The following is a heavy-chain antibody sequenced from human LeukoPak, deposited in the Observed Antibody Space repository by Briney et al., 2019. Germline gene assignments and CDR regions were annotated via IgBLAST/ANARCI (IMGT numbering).Heavy chain of an antibody. V-gene: IGHV1-2*02. CDR1: GYTFTGYY. CDR3: ARKPGYSYEPHFDY. J-gene: IGHJ4*02. D-gene: IGHD5-18*01. CDR2: INPNSGGT. Sequence: GASVEVSCKASGYTFTGYYMHWVRQAPGQGLEGMGWINPNSGGTNYAQKFQGRVTMTRDTSISTAYMELSRLRSDDTAVYYCARKPGYSYEPHFDYWGQGTLVTVSS.